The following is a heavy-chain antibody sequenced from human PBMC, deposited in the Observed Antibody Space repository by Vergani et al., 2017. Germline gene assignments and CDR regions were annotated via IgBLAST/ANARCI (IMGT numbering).Heavy chain of an antibody. CDR1: GGSISSYY. CDR2: IYYSGST. V-gene: IGHV4-59*01. Sequence: QVQLQESGPGLEKPSETLSLTCTVSGGSISSYYWSWIRQPPGKGLEWIGYIYYSGSTNYNPPLKSRVTISVDTSKNQFSLKLSSVTAADTAVYYCARNPYCGGDCYSDAFDIWGQGTMVTVSS. D-gene: IGHD2-21*02. J-gene: IGHJ3*02. CDR3: ARNPYCGGDCYSDAFDI.